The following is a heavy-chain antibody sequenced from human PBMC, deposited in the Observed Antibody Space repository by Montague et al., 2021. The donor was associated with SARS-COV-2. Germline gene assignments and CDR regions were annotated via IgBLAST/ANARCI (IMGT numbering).Heavy chain of an antibody. CDR2: MNPNSGNT. V-gene: IGHV1-8*01. J-gene: IGHJ4*02. Sequence: SVKVSCKASGYTFTSYDINWVRQATGQGLEWMGWMNPNSGNTGYAQKFQGGVTMTRNTSISTAYMELSSLRSEDTAVYYCARAQYYYDSSGYYPAYWGQGTLVTVSS. CDR1: GYTFTSYD. CDR3: ARAQYYYDSSGYYPAY. D-gene: IGHD3-22*01.